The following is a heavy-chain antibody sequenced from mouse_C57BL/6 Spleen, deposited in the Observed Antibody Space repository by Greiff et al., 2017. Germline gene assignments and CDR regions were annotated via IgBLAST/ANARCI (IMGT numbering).Heavy chain of an antibody. CDR2: ISYDGSN. CDR3: ARTFDY. J-gene: IGHJ2*01. CDR1: GYSITSGYY. Sequence: EVQLQQSGPGLVKPSQSLSLTCSVTGYSITSGYYWNWIRQFPGNKLEWMGYISYDGSNNYNPSLKNRISITRDTSKNQFFLKLNSVTTEDTATYYCARTFDYWGQGTTLTVSS. V-gene: IGHV3-6*01.